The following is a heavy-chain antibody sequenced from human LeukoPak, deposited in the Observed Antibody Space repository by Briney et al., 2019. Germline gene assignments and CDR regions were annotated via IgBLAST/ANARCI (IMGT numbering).Heavy chain of an antibody. D-gene: IGHD3-9*01. CDR2: IRYDGSNK. J-gene: IGHJ4*02. CDR3: AKDLRYFDWFVGGRFDY. Sequence: GGSLRLSCAASGFTFSSYGMHWVRQAPGKGLEWVAFIRYDGSNKYYADSVKGRFTISRDNSKNTLYLQMNSLRAEDTAVYYCAKDLRYFDWFVGGRFDYWGQGTLVTVSS. V-gene: IGHV3-30*02. CDR1: GFTFSSYG.